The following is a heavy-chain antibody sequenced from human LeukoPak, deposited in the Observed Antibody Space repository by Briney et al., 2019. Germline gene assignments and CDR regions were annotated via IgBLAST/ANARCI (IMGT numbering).Heavy chain of an antibody. V-gene: IGHV3-15*01. CDR1: GFTFSNAW. CDR2: IKSKTDGGTT. D-gene: IGHD3-16*02. J-gene: IGHJ4*02. Sequence: GGSLRLSCAASGFTFSNAWMSWVRQAPGKGLEWVGRIKSKTDGGTTDYAAPVKGRFTISRDDSKNTLYLHMNSLRAEDTAVYYCAKERAGYTNPYYFDYWGQGTLVTVSS. CDR3: AKERAGYTNPYYFDY.